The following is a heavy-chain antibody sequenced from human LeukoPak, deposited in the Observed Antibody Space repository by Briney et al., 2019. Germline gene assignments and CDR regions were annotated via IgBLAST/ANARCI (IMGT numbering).Heavy chain of an antibody. D-gene: IGHD3-22*01. V-gene: IGHV1-69*05. CDR2: IIPIFGTA. CDR1: GGTFSSYA. CDR3: AREHYDSSGYYYVAPRWFDP. J-gene: IGHJ5*02. Sequence: SVTVSCKASGGTFSSYAISWVRQAPGQGLEWMGGIIPIFGTANYAQTFQGRVTITTDESTSTAYMELSSLRSEDTAVYYCAREHYDSSGYYYVAPRWFDPWGQGTLVTVSS.